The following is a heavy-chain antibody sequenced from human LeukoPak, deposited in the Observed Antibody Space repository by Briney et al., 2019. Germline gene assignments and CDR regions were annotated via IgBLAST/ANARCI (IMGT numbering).Heavy chain of an antibody. J-gene: IGHJ4*02. D-gene: IGHD3-16*01. Sequence: PGGSLRLSCAASGFTFSSYGMHWVRQAPGKGLVWVSRINTDGTSTSYADSVKGRFTIARDNAKNTLYLQMNSLRAEDTAIYYCAKDMTGLRDYWGQGTLVTVPS. CDR2: INTDGTST. CDR1: GFTFSSYG. V-gene: IGHV3-74*01. CDR3: AKDMTGLRDY.